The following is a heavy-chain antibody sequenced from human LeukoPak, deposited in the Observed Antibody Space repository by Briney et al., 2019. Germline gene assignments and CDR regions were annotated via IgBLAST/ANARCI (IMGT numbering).Heavy chain of an antibody. D-gene: IGHD4-23*01. Sequence: PSETLSLTCTVSGGSISSSSYYWSWIRQPPGKGLEWIGYIYYSGSTNYNPSLKSRVTISVDTSKNQFSLKLSSVTAADTAVYYCARQSLRSLRGSRAFDYWGQGTLVTVSS. V-gene: IGHV4-61*05. J-gene: IGHJ4*02. CDR3: ARQSLRSLRGSRAFDY. CDR2: IYYSGST. CDR1: GGSISSSSYY.